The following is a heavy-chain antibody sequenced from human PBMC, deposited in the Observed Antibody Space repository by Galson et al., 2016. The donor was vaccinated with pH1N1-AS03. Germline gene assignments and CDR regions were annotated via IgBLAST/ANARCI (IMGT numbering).Heavy chain of an antibody. CDR2: IRQDGSDK. J-gene: IGHJ4*02. CDR1: GFTFSSSW. V-gene: IGHV3-7*01. Sequence: SLRLSCAASGFTFSSSWMSWVRQAPGKGLEWVANIRQDGSDKYYVDSVRGRFTISRDNAKNSLYLQMNSLRAEDTAVYYCVKGGTNFDSWGQGTLVTVPS. CDR3: VKGGTNFDS. D-gene: IGHD1-26*01.